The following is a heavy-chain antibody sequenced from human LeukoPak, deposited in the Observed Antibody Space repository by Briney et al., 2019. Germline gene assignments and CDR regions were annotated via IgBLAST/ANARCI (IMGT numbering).Heavy chain of an antibody. Sequence: GGSLRLSCAASGFTFGGYWMHWVRQAPGKGLVWVSRIISDGSSASYADSVKGRFTMSRDNAKNTLHLQMNSLRVEDTAVYYCVRDSNYHPDCWGQGTLVTVSS. V-gene: IGHV3-74*01. CDR3: VRDSNYHPDC. D-gene: IGHD4-11*01. J-gene: IGHJ4*02. CDR1: GFTFGGYW. CDR2: IISDGSSA.